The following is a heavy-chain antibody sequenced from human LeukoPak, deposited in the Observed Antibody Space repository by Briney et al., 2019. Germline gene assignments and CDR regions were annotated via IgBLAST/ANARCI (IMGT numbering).Heavy chain of an antibody. Sequence: GESLKISCKGSGYIFTSYWIGWVRQMPGKGLEWMGFIYPGDSDTRYSPSFQGQVTISADKSISTAYLQWSSLKASDTAMYYCARAMYDCSSTSCYEDYWGQGTLVTVSS. CDR2: IYPGDSDT. D-gene: IGHD2-2*01. CDR1: GYIFTSYW. J-gene: IGHJ4*02. CDR3: ARAMYDCSSTSCYEDY. V-gene: IGHV5-51*01.